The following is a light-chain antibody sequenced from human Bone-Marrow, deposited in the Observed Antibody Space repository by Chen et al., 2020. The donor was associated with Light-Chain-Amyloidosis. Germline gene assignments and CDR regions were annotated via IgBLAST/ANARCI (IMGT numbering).Light chain of an antibody. J-gene: IGLJ2*01. CDR3: SSYAGGTTFVI. CDR1: SSDVGSYNL. V-gene: IGLV2-23*02. CDR2: DDS. Sequence: QSALTQPASVSGSPAQSITISCTGTSSDVGSYNLVSWYQQHPGKVPNLMIYDDSKRPSGVSDRFSGSKSGNTASLTISGLQAEDEADYYCSSYAGGTTFVIFGGGTKLTVL.